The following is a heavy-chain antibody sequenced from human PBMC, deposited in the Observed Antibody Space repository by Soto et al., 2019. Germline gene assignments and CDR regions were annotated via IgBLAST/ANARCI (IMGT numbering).Heavy chain of an antibody. CDR3: ASYYDFWIGYPDYYYGMDV. CDR2: ISYDGSNK. V-gene: IGHV3-30-3*01. CDR1: GFTFSSYA. Sequence: QVQLVEPGGGVVQPGRSLRLSCAASGFTFSSYAMHWVRQAPGKGLEWVAVISYDGSNKYYADSVKGRFTISRDNSKNTLYLQMHSLRAEDTAVYYCASYYDFWIGYPDYYYGMDVWGQGTTVTVSS. D-gene: IGHD3-3*01. J-gene: IGHJ6*02.